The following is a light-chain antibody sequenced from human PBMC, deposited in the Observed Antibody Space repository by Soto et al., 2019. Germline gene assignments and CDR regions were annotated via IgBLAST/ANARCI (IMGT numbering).Light chain of an antibody. CDR2: AAS. J-gene: IGKJ2*01. Sequence: DIQRTQSPSSLSASVGDRVTITCRASQSISSYLNWYQQKPGKAPKLLIYAASSLQSGVPSRFSGSGSGKDLTLTISSLQPEDFATYHRKQSSRTQYTFGQGTQVDIX. CDR1: QSISSY. CDR3: KQSSRTQYT. V-gene: IGKV1-39*01.